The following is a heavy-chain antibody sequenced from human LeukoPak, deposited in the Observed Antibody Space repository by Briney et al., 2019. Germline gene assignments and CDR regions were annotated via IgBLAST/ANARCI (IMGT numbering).Heavy chain of an antibody. D-gene: IGHD5-24*01. CDR2: IYYSGST. CDR3: ASVEMATPGAFDI. J-gene: IGHJ3*02. V-gene: IGHV4-59*01. CDR1: GGSLSSYY. Sequence: SETLSLTCTVSGGSLSSYYWSWIRQPPGKGLEWIGYIYYSGSTNYNPSLKSRVTISVDTSKNQFTLKLSSVTAADTAVYYCASVEMATPGAFDIWGQGTMVTVSS.